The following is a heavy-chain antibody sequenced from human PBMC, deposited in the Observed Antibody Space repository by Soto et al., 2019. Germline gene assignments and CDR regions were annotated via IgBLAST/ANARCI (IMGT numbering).Heavy chain of an antibody. CDR1: GGSFSGYY. J-gene: IGHJ6*02. V-gene: IGHV4-34*01. CDR3: PREREIFYGSGSPAVGDV. Sequence: PSETLSLTCAVYGGSFSGYYWTWIRQPPGTGLEWIGEINHSGSTNYNPSLKSRVTISVDTSKNQFSLKPSSGTAADTAVYHCPREREIFYGSGSPAVGDVWGQGTT. CDR2: INHSGST. D-gene: IGHD3-10*01.